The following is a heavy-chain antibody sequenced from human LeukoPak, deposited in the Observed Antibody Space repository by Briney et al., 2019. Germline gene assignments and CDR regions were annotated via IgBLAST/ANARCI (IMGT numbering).Heavy chain of an antibody. V-gene: IGHV4-30-4*08. D-gene: IGHD3-22*01. CDR3: ARGPDDSSGYYPY. CDR1: GDSISSGDYY. CDR2: IYYSGST. Sequence: SETLSLTCTVSGDSISSGDYYWSWIRQPPGKGLEWIGYIYYSGSTYYNPSLKSRVTISVDTSKNQFSLKLSSVTAADTAVYYCARGPDDSSGYYPYWGQGTLVSLSS. J-gene: IGHJ4*02.